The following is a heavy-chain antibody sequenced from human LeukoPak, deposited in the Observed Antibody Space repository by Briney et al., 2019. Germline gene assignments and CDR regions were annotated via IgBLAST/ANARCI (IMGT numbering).Heavy chain of an antibody. J-gene: IGHJ4*02. Sequence: GGSLRLSCAASGFTFSSYSMNWVRQAPGKGLEWVSYISSSSSTIYYADSVKGRFTISRDNAKNSLYLQMNSLRAEDTAVYYCASLIGAPYYYDSSGYYYHPDDYCGQGTLVTVSS. D-gene: IGHD3-22*01. CDR2: ISSSSSTI. V-gene: IGHV3-48*01. CDR3: ASLIGAPYYYDSSGYYYHPDDY. CDR1: GFTFSSYS.